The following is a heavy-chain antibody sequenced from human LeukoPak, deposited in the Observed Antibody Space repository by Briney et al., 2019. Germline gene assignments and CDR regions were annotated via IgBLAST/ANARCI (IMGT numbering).Heavy chain of an antibody. J-gene: IGHJ4*02. Sequence: GGSLRLSCAASGFTFSSYAMHWVRQAPGKGLEWVAVISYDGSNKYYADSVKGRFTISRDNSKNTLYLQMNSLRPEDTSVYYCATGHNWGAADYWGQGTLVTVSS. CDR3: ATGHNWGAADY. CDR2: ISYDGSNK. CDR1: GFTFSSYA. V-gene: IGHV3-30*04. D-gene: IGHD1-1*01.